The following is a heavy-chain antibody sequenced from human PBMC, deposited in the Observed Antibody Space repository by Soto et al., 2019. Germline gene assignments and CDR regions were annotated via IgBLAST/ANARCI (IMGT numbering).Heavy chain of an antibody. CDR2: IYYSGT. Sequence: QVQLQESGPGLVKPSQTLSLTCTVSGGSISGDDYFWSWIRQPPGKGLEWIGFIYYSGTYYNPTLTSRATISTDTSKNHFSLKLSSVTAADPAVHYCARDLAYCSTGRCYAKWGYWGQGTLVTVSS. J-gene: IGHJ4*02. CDR3: ARDLAYCSTGRCYAKWGY. CDR1: GGSISGDDYF. D-gene: IGHD2-15*01. V-gene: IGHV4-30-4*01.